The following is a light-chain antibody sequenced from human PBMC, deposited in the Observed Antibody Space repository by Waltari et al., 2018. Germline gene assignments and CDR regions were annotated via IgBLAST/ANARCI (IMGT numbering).Light chain of an antibody. CDR1: SSDVGGYDY. V-gene: IGLV2-11*01. J-gene: IGLJ2*01. Sequence: SALTQPRSVSGSPGQSVTLSCTGTSSDVGGYDYVSWYKQHPGKAPKLIISDVDKRPSVVSDRFSGSKSGNTASLTISGLQIDDEATYYCCSFAGNYTLLFGGGTNLTVL. CDR2: DVD. CDR3: CSFAGNYTLL.